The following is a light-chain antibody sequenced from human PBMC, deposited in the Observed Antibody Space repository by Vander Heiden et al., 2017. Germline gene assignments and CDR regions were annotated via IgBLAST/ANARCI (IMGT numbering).Light chain of an antibody. J-gene: IGKJ2*01. Sequence: EIMLTQSPGTVSLSPGERATLSCRASQRVDSSYLAWYQQKPGQAPRLLIYGTSSRATGIPDRFSGSGSGTDFTLTISRLEPEDFAVYYCQQYGSPYTFGQGTKLEIK. CDR3: QQYGSPYT. CDR2: GTS. V-gene: IGKV3-20*01. CDR1: QRVDSSY.